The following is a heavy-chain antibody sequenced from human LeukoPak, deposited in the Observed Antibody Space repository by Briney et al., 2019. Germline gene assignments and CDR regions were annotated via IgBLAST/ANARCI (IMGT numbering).Heavy chain of an antibody. D-gene: IGHD5-18*01. J-gene: IGHJ4*02. CDR1: GGSVISGGYS. V-gene: IGHV4-31*11. Sequence: SEPLSLPCAFSGGSVISGGYSWTWLRQPPGKGLEWIGYIYYSGSTYYNPSLKSRVTISVDTSKNQFSLKLSSVTAADTAVYYCARFSYGYIPNYFDYWGQGTLVTVSS. CDR3: ARFSYGYIPNYFDY. CDR2: IYYSGST.